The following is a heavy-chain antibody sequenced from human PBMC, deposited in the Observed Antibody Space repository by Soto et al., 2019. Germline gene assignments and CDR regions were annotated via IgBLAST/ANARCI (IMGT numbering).Heavy chain of an antibody. D-gene: IGHD3-22*01. V-gene: IGHV4-31*03. Sequence: PSETLSLTCTVSGGSISSAGYYWSWIRQHPGKGLEWIGYIYYSGSTYYNPSLKSRLTISLDTSKNQFSLKLSSVTAADTAVYYCARDRSSGGFYPNYFDYWGLGTLVTVSS. J-gene: IGHJ4*02. CDR1: GGSISSAGYY. CDR2: IYYSGST. CDR3: ARDRSSGGFYPNYFDY.